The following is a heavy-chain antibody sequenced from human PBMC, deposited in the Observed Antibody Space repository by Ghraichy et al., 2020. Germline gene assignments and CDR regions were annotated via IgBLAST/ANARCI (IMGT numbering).Heavy chain of an antibody. V-gene: IGHV1-2*02. CDR2: INPNSGGT. Sequence: ASVKVSCKASGYTFTGYYMHWVRQAPGQGLEWMGWINPNSGGTNYAQKFQGRVTMTRDTSIGTAYMELSRLRSDDTAVYYCARDRSGHEYYYGSGSYRYYYYGMDVWGQGTTVTVSS. J-gene: IGHJ6*02. CDR1: GYTFTGYY. CDR3: ARDRSGHEYYYGSGSYRYYYYGMDV. D-gene: IGHD3-10*01.